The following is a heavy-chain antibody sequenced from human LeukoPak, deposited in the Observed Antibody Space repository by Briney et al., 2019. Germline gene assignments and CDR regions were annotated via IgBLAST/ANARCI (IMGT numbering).Heavy chain of an antibody. V-gene: IGHV1-46*01. D-gene: IGHD5-24*01. CDR2: INPSGGST. J-gene: IGHJ4*02. CDR1: GYTFTSYF. Sequence: ASVKVSCKASGYTFTSYFIHWVRQAPGQGLEWMGIINPSGGSTGYPQKFQGRVTMTRDTSTSTVYMELSSLRPEDTAVYYCAAAPIEMQQRGFDYWGQGTLVTVSS. CDR3: AAAPIEMQQRGFDY.